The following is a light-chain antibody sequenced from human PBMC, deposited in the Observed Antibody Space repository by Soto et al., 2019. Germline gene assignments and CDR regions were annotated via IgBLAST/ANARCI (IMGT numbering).Light chain of an antibody. J-gene: IGLJ2*01. V-gene: IGLV2-23*01. CDR3: CSYAPSPTVV. CDR2: EAT. CDR1: SSDVGSYNL. Sequence: QSALTQPASVSGSPGQSITISCTGTSSDVGSYNLVSWYQQHPGKAPKLMIYEATKRPSGVSDRFSGSKSGNTASMTIFGLQAEDEAEYYCCSYAPSPTVVFGGGTKLTVL.